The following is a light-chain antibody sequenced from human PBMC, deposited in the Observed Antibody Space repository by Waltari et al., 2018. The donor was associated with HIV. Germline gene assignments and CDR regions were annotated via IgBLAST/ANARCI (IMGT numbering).Light chain of an antibody. V-gene: IGKV3-15*01. CDR2: DSS. CDR1: QTVNTN. J-gene: IGKJ1*01. CDR3: QQYDDWPWT. Sequence: MTQSPATLSASLGDRVTLSCWAGQTVNTNFARYQQRPGQSPRLLIFDSSTRATGVPDRFSGSGSGTEFTLTINSLQTDDVGVYYCQQYDDWPWTFGQGTKVEV.